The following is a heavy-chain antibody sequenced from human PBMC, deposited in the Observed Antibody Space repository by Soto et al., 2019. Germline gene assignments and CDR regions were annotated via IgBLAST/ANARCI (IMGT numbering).Heavy chain of an antibody. J-gene: IGHJ5*02. CDR1: GGTFSSYT. CDR2: IIPILGIA. V-gene: IGHV1-69*08. CDR3: ARDARSSFDWFDP. Sequence: QVQLVQSGAEVKKPGSSVKVFCKASGGTFSSYTISWVRQAPGQRLEWMGRIIPILGIANYAQKCQGRGTITADKSTSTAYMELSSLRSEDTAVYYCARDARSSFDWFDPWGQGTLVTVSS.